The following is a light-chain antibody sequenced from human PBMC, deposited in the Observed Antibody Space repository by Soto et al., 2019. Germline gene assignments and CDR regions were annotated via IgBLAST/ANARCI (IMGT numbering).Light chain of an antibody. V-gene: IGKV1-5*03. J-gene: IGKJ1*01. CDR1: QSIRYW. CDR3: QQDTNYPWT. Sequence: DIRVKNSAAAFSASIAYRATITCLASQSIRYWLAWFQQKPGKAPRLLIYEASRLESGVPSRISGSGSGTEFTLTISSLQPDDFATYYCQQDTNYPWTLGQGTMVDI. CDR2: EAS.